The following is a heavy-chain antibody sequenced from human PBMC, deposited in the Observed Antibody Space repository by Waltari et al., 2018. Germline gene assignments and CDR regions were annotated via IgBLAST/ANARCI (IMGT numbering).Heavy chain of an antibody. D-gene: IGHD1-26*01. CDR3: ARHMLALGDGDS. J-gene: IGHJ5*01. CDR1: GFTVSGCS. V-gene: IGHV3-30*02. Sequence: QVHLVESGGGVVQPGGSLSPSCVGSGFTVSGCSMHWVRQAPGKGLEWVAFVSIDGGTKYYTDSVRGRFTISRDNSENTLYLQMNSLRPDDTAVYYCARHMLALGDGDSWGQESWSPSPQ. CDR2: VSIDGGTK.